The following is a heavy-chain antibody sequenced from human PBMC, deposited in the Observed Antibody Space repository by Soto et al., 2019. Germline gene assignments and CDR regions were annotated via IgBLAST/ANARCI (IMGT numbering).Heavy chain of an antibody. CDR1: GYTFTSYY. J-gene: IGHJ6*02. CDR3: ARDIVVVTAPPDYYGMDV. Sequence: GASVKVSCKASGYTFTSYYMHWVRQAPGQGLEWMGIINPSGGSTSYAQKFQGRVTMTRDTSTSTVYMELSSLRSEDTAVYYCARDIVVVTAPPDYYGMDVWGQGTTVTVSS. CDR2: INPSGGST. V-gene: IGHV1-46*01. D-gene: IGHD2-21*02.